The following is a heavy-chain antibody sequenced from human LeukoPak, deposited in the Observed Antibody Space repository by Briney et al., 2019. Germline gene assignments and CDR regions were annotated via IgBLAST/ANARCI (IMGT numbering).Heavy chain of an antibody. CDR2: IYYTGST. J-gene: IGHJ4*02. CDR3: ARGLAIQPYYFDY. V-gene: IGHV4-59*01. D-gene: IGHD3-3*01. CDR1: GGSISSYY. Sequence: SETLSLTCIVSGGSISSYYLSWIRQPPGKGLEWIGYIYYTGSTNYNPSLKSRVTISVDTSKNQFSLKMSSVTAADTAVYYCARGLAIQPYYFDYWGQGTLVTVSS.